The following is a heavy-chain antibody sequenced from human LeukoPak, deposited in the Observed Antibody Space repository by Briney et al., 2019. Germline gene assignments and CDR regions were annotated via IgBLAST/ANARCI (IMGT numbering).Heavy chain of an antibody. V-gene: IGHV4-34*09. J-gene: IGHJ5*02. CDR3: ARGAVPAAIQGFGFWFDP. Sequence: SETLSLTCAVYGGSFSGYYWSWIRQPPGKGLEWIGYIYYSGSTYYNPSLKSRVTISVDTSKNQFSLKLSSVTAADTAVYCCARGAVPAAIQGFGFWFDPWGQGTLVTVSS. CDR2: IYYSGST. D-gene: IGHD2-2*02. CDR1: GGSFSGYY.